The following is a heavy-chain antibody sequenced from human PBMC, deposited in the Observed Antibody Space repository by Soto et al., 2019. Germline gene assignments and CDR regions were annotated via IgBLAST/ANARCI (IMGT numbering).Heavy chain of an antibody. V-gene: IGHV3-23*04. J-gene: IGHJ6*02. D-gene: IGHD1-26*01. CDR2: ISGSRTGT. Sequence: EEQLVESGGGLVQPGGSLRLSCEGSGFTFSSYALSWVRLRPGRGLEWVAWISGSRTGTNTADSVKGRFTITRDNSKTTVYLQMNSLTVEDTAVYYCAKERTGSNHYYGMDVWGQGTTVTVSS. CDR3: AKERTGSNHYYGMDV. CDR1: GFTFSSYA.